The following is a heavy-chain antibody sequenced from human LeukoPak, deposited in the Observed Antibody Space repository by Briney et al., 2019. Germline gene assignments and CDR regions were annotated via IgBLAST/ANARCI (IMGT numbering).Heavy chain of an antibody. CDR3: ARGRVGRDYFDY. Sequence: PSETLSLTCTVSGGSISSSSYYWGWIRQPPGKGLEWIGSIYYSGSTYYNPSLKSRVTISVDTSKYQFSLKLGSVTAADTAVYYCARGRVGRDYFDYWGQGTLVTVSS. D-gene: IGHD1-26*01. CDR1: GGSISSSSYY. V-gene: IGHV4-39*07. J-gene: IGHJ4*02. CDR2: IYYSGST.